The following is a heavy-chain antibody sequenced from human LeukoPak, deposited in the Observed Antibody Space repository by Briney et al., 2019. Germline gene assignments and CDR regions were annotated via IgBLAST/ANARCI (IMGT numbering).Heavy chain of an antibody. CDR2: IYYSGST. CDR1: GGSISGYY. V-gene: IGHV4-59*01. D-gene: IGHD5-18*01. J-gene: IGHJ4*02. CDR3: ARAFSSLDTAMEYYFDY. Sequence: SETLSLTCTVSGGSISGYYWSWIRQPPGKGLEYIGYIYYSGSTNYNPSLKSRVTISVDTSKNQFSLQLSSVTAADTAVYYCARAFSSLDTAMEYYFDYWGQGTLVTVSS.